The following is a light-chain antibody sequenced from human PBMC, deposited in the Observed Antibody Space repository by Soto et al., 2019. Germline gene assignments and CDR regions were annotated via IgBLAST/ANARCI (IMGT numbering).Light chain of an antibody. CDR1: QSISTY. J-gene: IGKJ1*01. Sequence: DIQMTQSPSSLSASVGDRVTITCRASQSISTYLNWYQQKPGKAPKLLIYAASTLQSGVPSRFSGSGSGTDFTLTISSLQPADFVTYYCQQSYNTLPTFGQGTKVEIQ. V-gene: IGKV1-39*01. CDR2: AAS. CDR3: QQSYNTLPT.